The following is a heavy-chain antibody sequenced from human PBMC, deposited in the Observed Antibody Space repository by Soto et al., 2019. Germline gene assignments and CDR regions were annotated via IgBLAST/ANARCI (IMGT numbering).Heavy chain of an antibody. CDR1: GGSISSSSYY. CDR2: IYYSGST. D-gene: IGHD5-18*01. Sequence: QLQLQESGPGLVKPSETLSLTCTVSGGSISSSSYYWGWIRQPPGKGLEWIGSIYYSGSTYYNPSLKSRVTISVDTSKNQFSLKLSSVTAADTAVYYCARQQKRGYSYGVLDAFDIWGQGTMVTVSS. V-gene: IGHV4-39*01. CDR3: ARQQKRGYSYGVLDAFDI. J-gene: IGHJ3*02.